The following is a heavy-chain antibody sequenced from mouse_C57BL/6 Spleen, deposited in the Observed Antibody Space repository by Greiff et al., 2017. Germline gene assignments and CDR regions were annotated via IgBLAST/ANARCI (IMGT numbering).Heavy chain of an antibody. CDR2: ISSGSSTI. CDR3: AMVTRVVAPGYFDV. J-gene: IGHJ1*03. V-gene: IGHV5-17*01. CDR1: GFTFSDYG. Sequence: EVQRVESGGGLVKPGGSLKLPCAASGFTFSDYGMPWVRQAPEKGLEWFAYISSGSSTIYYADTVKGRFTISRDNAKNTLFLQMTSMRSEDTAMYYCAMVTRVVAPGYFDVWGTGTTVTVSS. D-gene: IGHD1-1*01.